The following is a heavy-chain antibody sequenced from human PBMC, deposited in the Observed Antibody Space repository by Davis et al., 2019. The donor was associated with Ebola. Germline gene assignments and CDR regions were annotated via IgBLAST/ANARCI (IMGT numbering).Heavy chain of an antibody. J-gene: IGHJ2*01. CDR2: INHSGST. CDR3: ASSRDNSGYYWYFDL. CDR1: GGSFSGYY. Sequence: SETLSLTCAVYGGSFSGYYWSWIRQPPGKGLEWIGEINHSGSTNYNPSLKSRVTISVDTSKNQFSLKLSSVTTADTAVYYCASSRDNSGYYWYFDLWGRGTLVTVFS. V-gene: IGHV4-34*01. D-gene: IGHD3-22*01.